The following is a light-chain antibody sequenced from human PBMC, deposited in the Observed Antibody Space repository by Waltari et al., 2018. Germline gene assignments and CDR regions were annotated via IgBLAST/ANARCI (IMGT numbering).Light chain of an antibody. CDR2: KAS. Sequence: DIQMTQSPSTLSASVGDRVTITCRASQIISNWLAWYQQRPGKAPILLIYKASTLQATVPSRFSGSGSGTEFTLTINSLQPDDFATYYCQEYNTYFRTFGQGTKVEVK. CDR1: QIISNW. V-gene: IGKV1-5*03. J-gene: IGKJ1*01. CDR3: QEYNTYFRT.